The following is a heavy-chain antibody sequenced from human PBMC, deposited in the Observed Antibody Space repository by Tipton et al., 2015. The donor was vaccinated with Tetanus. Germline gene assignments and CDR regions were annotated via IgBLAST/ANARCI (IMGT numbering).Heavy chain of an antibody. D-gene: IGHD1-26*01. CDR2: IFPDDSDT. CDR1: GYSFTSHW. CDR3: ARMYSASSPFDH. J-gene: IGHJ4*02. Sequence: VQLVQSGADVKKPGESLKISCKASGYSFTSHWIGWVRQMPGKGLAWMGMIFPDDSDTRYSPSFQGHVTFSVDKSTSTVYLQWSSLKASATAMYFCARMYSASSPFDHWGQGTLVAVSS. V-gene: IGHV5-51*01.